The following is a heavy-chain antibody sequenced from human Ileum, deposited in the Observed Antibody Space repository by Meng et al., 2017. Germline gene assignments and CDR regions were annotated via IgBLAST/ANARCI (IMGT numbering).Heavy chain of an antibody. CDR1: SGSFTNNNYY. D-gene: IGHD4-17*01. CDR2: IYYGGST. Sequence: QVQLQESGPGLVKPSETLSLKCSVSSGSFTNNNYYWVWIRRPPGKGLEWIGSIYYGGSTYYNPSLKSRVTISVDTSTNQFSLKLISVTAADTAVYYCARRAHYGDPPRWGQGTLVTVSS. CDR3: ARRAHYGDPPR. V-gene: IGHV4-39*01. J-gene: IGHJ4*02.